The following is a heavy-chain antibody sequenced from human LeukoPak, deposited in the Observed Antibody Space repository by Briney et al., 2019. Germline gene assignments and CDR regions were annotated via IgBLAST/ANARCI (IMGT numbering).Heavy chain of an antibody. CDR2: ISYDESNK. V-gene: IGHV3-30-3*01. J-gene: IGHJ4*02. CDR1: GFTFSSYA. Sequence: GRSLRLSCAASGFTFSSYAMHWVRQAPGKGLEWVAVISYDESNKYYADSVKGRFTISRDNSKNTLYLQMNSLRAEDTAVYYCAKSAAGFDYWGQGTLVTVSS. CDR3: AKSAAGFDY. D-gene: IGHD6-25*01.